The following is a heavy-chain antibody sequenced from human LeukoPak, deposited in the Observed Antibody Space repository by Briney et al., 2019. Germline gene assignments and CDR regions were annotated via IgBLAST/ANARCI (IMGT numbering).Heavy chain of an antibody. D-gene: IGHD5-18*01. Sequence: GESLKISCKGSGYSFTSYWIGWVRQMPGKGLEWMGIIYPGDSDARYSPSFQGQVTISADKSISTAYLQWSSLKASDTAMYYCARQIRDEGYSYGLVAFDIWGQGTMVTVSS. V-gene: IGHV5-51*01. CDR1: GYSFTSYW. CDR2: IYPGDSDA. CDR3: ARQIRDEGYSYGLVAFDI. J-gene: IGHJ3*02.